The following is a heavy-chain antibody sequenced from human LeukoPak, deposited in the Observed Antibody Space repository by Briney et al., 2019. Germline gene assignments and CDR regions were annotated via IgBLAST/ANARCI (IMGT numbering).Heavy chain of an antibody. CDR1: GFTFSTYN. CDR3: ARVNPLMAPGAFDI. D-gene: IGHD2-8*01. Sequence: GGSLRLSCVGSGFTFSTYNMHWVRQAPGKGLEWVSTISSSSSSGSYKYYADSVKGRFTISRDNAKNSLYLQMSSLRAEDTAVYYCARVNPLMAPGAFDIWGLGTMVTVSS. V-gene: IGHV3-21*01. CDR2: ISSSSSSGSYK. J-gene: IGHJ3*02.